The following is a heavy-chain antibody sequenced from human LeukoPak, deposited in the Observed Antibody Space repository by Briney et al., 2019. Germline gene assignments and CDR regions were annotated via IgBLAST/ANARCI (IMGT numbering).Heavy chain of an antibody. CDR2: IYPGDSDT. CDR1: GYSFTNYW. CDR3: ARQGPTRYDSSGYTAFDI. V-gene: IGHV5-51*01. D-gene: IGHD3-22*01. Sequence: GESLKISCKGSGYSFTNYWIGWVRQMPGKGLEWMGIIYPGDSDTRYSPSFQGQVTISADKSISTAYLQWSSLKASDTAMYYCARQGPTRYDSSGYTAFDIWGQGTMVTVSS. J-gene: IGHJ3*02.